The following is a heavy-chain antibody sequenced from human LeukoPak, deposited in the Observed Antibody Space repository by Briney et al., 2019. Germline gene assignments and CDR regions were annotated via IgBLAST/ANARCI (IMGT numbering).Heavy chain of an antibody. J-gene: IGHJ4*02. CDR1: GSSISSSSYY. D-gene: IGHD2-21*01. Sequence: SETLSLTCTVSGSSISSSSYYWGWIRQPPGKGLEWIGSIYHSGSTFYNPSLKSRVTISVDTSKNQFSLKLNSVTAADTAVYYCARRPAYCGGDCYCDYWGQGTLVTVSS. V-gene: IGHV4-39*01. CDR2: IYHSGST. CDR3: ARRPAYCGGDCYCDY.